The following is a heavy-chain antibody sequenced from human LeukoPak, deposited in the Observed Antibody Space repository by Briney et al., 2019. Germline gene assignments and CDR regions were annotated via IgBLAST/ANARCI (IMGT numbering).Heavy chain of an antibody. J-gene: IGHJ5*02. Sequence: PSQTLSLTCTVSGGSISSGDYYWSWIRHPPGKGMEWGGYIYYSGSTYYNPSLKSRVTISVDTSKNQFSLKLSSVTAADTLVYYSVIAPGSDISGRRVDRCGPGCLVTVSS. CDR1: GGSISSGDYY. V-gene: IGHV4-30-4*08. CDR3: VIAPGSDISGRRVDR. CDR2: IYYSGST. D-gene: IGHD1-26*01.